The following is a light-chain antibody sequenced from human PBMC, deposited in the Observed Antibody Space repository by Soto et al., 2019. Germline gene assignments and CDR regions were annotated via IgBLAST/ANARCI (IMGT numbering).Light chain of an antibody. J-gene: IGLJ1*01. CDR3: SSYAGSNSYV. Sequence: QSALTQPPSASGSPGQSVTISCTGTSSDVGGYNYVSWYQQHPGKAPKRMIYEVSKRPSGVPDRFSGSKSANTASLTVSGLQAEDEADYYCSSYAGSNSYVFGSGTKLTVL. V-gene: IGLV2-8*01. CDR1: SSDVGGYNY. CDR2: EVS.